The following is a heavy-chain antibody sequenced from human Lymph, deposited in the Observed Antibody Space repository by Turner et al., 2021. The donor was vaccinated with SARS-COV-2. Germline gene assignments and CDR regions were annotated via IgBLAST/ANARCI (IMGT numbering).Heavy chain of an antibody. CDR2: ISGRGGST. V-gene: IGHV3-23*01. CDR1: GFTFSSYG. Sequence: EVQLLESGGGLVQRGGSLRLSCAASGFTFSSYGMSWVRQAPGKGLEWVSVISGRGGSTYYADSVKGRFTISRDNSKNTLYLQMNSLRAEDTAVYYCAKDRVVPPAIWNYYYYYGMDVWGQGTTVTVSS. J-gene: IGHJ6*02. CDR3: AKDRVVPPAIWNYYYYYGMDV. D-gene: IGHD2-2*02.